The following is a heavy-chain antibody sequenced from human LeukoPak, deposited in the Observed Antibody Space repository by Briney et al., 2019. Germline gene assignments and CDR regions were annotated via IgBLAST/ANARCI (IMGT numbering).Heavy chain of an antibody. CDR1: GYTFTGYY. Sequence: EASVKVSCKASGYTFTGYYMHWVRQAPGQGLEWMGWINPNSGGTNYAQKFQGRVTMTRDTSISTAYMELSRLRSDDTAVYYCARDGVYGDYRFDPWGQGTLVTVSS. CDR2: INPNSGGT. J-gene: IGHJ5*02. CDR3: ARDGVYGDYRFDP. D-gene: IGHD4-17*01. V-gene: IGHV1-2*02.